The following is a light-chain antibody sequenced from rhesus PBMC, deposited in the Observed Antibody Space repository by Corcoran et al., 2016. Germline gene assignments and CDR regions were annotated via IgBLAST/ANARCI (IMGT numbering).Light chain of an antibody. CDR3: CSYRSGSAYI. Sequence: QAAPTQSPSVSGSPGQSVTISCTGTSSDIGGYNRVSWYQQHPGKAPKLMIYEVSPRPSGVSDRFSGSKSGHTASLTISGLHAEDEADYYCCSYRSGSAYIFGTGTRLTVL. J-gene: IGLJ1*01. CDR1: SSDIGGYNR. CDR2: EVS. V-gene: IGLV2S4*01.